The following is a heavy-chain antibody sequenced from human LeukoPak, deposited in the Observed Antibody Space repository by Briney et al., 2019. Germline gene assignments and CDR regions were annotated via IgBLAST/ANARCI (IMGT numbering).Heavy chain of an antibody. V-gene: IGHV3-48*04. CDR1: GFTFSSYS. D-gene: IGHD6-13*01. CDR3: ARDWGRGIANY. CDR2: ISSSSTI. J-gene: IGHJ4*02. Sequence: GGSLRLSCAASGFTFSSYSMNWVRQAPGKGLEWVSYISSSSTIYYADSVKGRFTISRDNAKNSLYLQMNSLRAEDTAVYYCARDWGRGIANYWGQGTLVTVSS.